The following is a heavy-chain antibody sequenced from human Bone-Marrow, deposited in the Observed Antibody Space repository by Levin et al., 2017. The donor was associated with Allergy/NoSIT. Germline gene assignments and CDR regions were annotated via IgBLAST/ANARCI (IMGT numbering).Heavy chain of an antibody. CDR3: ARTSAYHYNYYMDV. J-gene: IGHJ6*03. CDR1: GYIFTGYY. Sequence: NPGESLKISCKASGYIFTGYYVHWVRQAPGQGLEWMGWINPHNGDTTYADKFEGSVTMTRDTSINTVYMDLTRLKSDDTAVHYCARTSAYHYNYYMDVWGTGTPVTVSS. CDR2: INPHNGDT. V-gene: IGHV1-2*07.